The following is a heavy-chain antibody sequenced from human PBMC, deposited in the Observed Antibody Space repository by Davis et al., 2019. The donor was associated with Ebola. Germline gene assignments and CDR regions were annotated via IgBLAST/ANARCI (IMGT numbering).Heavy chain of an antibody. Sequence: MPGGSLRLSCTVSGGSISSYYWSWIRQPPGKGLEWIGYIYYSGSTNYNPSLKSRVTISVDKSKNQFSLKLNSVTAADTAVYYCTRTTRDSGWFIDFWGRGTLVTVSS. V-gene: IGHV4-59*12. CDR1: GGSISSYY. CDR3: TRTTRDSGWFIDF. D-gene: IGHD6-19*01. CDR2: IYYSGST. J-gene: IGHJ4*02.